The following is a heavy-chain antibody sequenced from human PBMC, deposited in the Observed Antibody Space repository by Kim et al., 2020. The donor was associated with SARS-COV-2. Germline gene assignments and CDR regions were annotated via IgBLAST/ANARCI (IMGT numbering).Heavy chain of an antibody. D-gene: IGHD2-2*02. J-gene: IGHJ3*02. CDR2: INHSGST. CDR1: GGSFSGYY. V-gene: IGHV4-34*01. CDR3: ARGEYCSSTSCYKAFDI. Sequence: SETLSLTCAVYGGSFSGYYWSWIRQPPGKGLEWIGEINHSGSTNYNPSLKSRVTISVDTSKNQFSLKLSSVTAADTAVYYCARGEYCSSTSCYKAFDIWG.